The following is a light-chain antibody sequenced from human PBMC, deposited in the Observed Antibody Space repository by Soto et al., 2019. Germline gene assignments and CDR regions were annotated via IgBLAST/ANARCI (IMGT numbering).Light chain of an antibody. J-gene: IGLJ2*01. Sequence: QSALTQPASMSGSHGQSITISCTGTSSDVGGYNYVSWYQQYPGKAPKLLIYDVSNRPSGVSNRFSGSKSGNTASLTISGLQAEDETDYYCSSYASGNTVIFGGGTKLAVL. CDR3: SSYASGNTVI. CDR2: DVS. V-gene: IGLV2-14*01. CDR1: SSDVGGYNY.